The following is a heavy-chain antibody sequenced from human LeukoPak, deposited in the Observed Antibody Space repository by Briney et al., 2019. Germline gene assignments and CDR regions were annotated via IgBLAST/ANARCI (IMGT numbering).Heavy chain of an antibody. CDR3: AKVYGYYYDSSGYDY. J-gene: IGHJ4*02. CDR2: IYSGGST. Sequence: PGGSLRLSCAASGFTVSTNYMSWARQAPGKGLEWVSVIYSGGSTYYTDSVKGRFTISRDNSENTLYLQMNSLRAEDTAVYYCAKVYGYYYDSSGYDYWGQGTLVTVSS. CDR1: GFTVSTNY. V-gene: IGHV3-53*01. D-gene: IGHD3-22*01.